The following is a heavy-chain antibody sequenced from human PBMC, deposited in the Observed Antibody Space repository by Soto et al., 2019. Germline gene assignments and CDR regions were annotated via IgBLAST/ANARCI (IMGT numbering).Heavy chain of an antibody. D-gene: IGHD2-2*01. J-gene: IGHJ6*03. CDR2: IYYSGST. V-gene: IGHV4-59*01. CDR1: GGSISSYY. Sequence: SETLSLTCTVSGGSISSYYWSWIRQPPGKGQEWIGYIYYSGSTNYNPSLKSRVTISVDTSKNQFSLKLSSVTAADTAVYYCARVGCSSTSCYEEDYYYYMDVWGQGTTVTVSS. CDR3: ARVGCSSTSCYEEDYYYYMDV.